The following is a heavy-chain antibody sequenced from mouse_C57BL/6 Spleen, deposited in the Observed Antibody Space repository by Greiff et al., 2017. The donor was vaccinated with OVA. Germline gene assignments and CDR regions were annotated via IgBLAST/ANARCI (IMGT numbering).Heavy chain of an antibody. CDR3: ARHRGNYDYFDY. CDR1: GFSLTSYG. V-gene: IGHV2-6-1*01. D-gene: IGHD2-1*01. J-gene: IGHJ2*01. CDR2: IWSDGST. Sequence: VKLMESGPGLVAPSQSLSITCTVSGFSLTSYGVHWVRQPPGKGLEWLVVIWSDGSTTYNSALKSRLSISKDNSKSQVFLKMNSLQTDDTAMYYCARHRGNYDYFDYWGQGTTLTVSS.